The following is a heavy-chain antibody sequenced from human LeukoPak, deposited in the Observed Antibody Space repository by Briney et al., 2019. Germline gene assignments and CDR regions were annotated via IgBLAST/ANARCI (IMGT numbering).Heavy chain of an antibody. Sequence: PSETLSLTCAVFGGSFSGYYWSWVRQAPGKGLEWIGEVHHSGSINYNPSLASRFTISVDASKNQFSLKLTSVTAADTAIYYCARGVDSAKVGYWSQGTPVTVSS. CDR2: VHHSGSI. V-gene: IGHV4-34*01. J-gene: IGHJ4*02. D-gene: IGHD6-13*01. CDR3: ARGVDSAKVGY. CDR1: GGSFSGYY.